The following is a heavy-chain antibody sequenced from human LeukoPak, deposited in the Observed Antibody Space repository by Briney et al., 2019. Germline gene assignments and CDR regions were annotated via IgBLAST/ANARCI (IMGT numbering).Heavy chain of an antibody. CDR1: GGSFSGDY. CDR3: ARGKLRYFDWSHLDY. D-gene: IGHD3-9*01. CDR2: SNHSGNT. Sequence: SETLSLTCAVYGGSFSGDYWSWIRQPPGKGLEWIGESNHSGNTNYNPSLKSRVTISVDTSKNQFSLKLSSVTAADTAVYYCARGKLRYFDWSHLDYWGQGTLVTVSS. J-gene: IGHJ4*02. V-gene: IGHV4-34*01.